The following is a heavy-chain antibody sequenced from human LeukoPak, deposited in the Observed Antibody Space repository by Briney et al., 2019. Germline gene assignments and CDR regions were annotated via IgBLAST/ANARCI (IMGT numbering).Heavy chain of an antibody. Sequence: PGGSLRLSCAASGFTFDDYGMSWVRQAPGKGLEWVSGINWNGDSTGYADSVKGRFTISRDNAKNSLYLQMNSLRAEDTAVYYCASPTLYDSSGYYLSFFDYWGQGTLVTVSS. CDR3: ASPTLYDSSGYYLSFFDY. D-gene: IGHD3-22*01. J-gene: IGHJ4*02. CDR1: GFTFDDYG. V-gene: IGHV3-20*04. CDR2: INWNGDST.